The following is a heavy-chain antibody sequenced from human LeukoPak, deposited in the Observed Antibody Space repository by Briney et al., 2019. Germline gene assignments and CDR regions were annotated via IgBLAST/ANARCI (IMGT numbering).Heavy chain of an antibody. CDR2: IYYSGST. J-gene: IGHJ3*02. D-gene: IGHD5-12*01. CDR3: AKDPVDIVATSLDAFDI. Sequence: SETLSLTCTVSGGSISSYYWSWIRQPPGKGLEWIGYIYYSGSTNYNPSLKSRVTISVDTSKNQFSLKLSSVTAADTAVYYCAKDPVDIVATSLDAFDIWGQGTMVTVSS. CDR1: GGSISSYY. V-gene: IGHV4-59*01.